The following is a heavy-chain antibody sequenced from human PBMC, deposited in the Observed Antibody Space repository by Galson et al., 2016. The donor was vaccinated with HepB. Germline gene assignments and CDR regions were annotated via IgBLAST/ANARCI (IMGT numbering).Heavy chain of an antibody. CDR1: GFTLSNYR. CDR3: VRSCRTSFGASLCYFDS. D-gene: IGHD3-10*01. V-gene: IGHV3-21*01. CDR2: ISSSSVYI. Sequence: SLRLSCAVSGFTLSNYRIDWVRQAPGKGLEWVSCISSSSVYIWYADSVRGRFTNSRDNAKNSLYLQMDRLTAEDTAVYYCVRSCRTSFGASLCYFDSWGQGTLVTVSS. J-gene: IGHJ4*02.